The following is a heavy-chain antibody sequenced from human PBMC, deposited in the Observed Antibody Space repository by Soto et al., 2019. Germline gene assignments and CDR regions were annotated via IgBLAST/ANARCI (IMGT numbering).Heavy chain of an antibody. V-gene: IGHV1-69*13. CDR1: GGTFSSYA. J-gene: IGHJ4*02. CDR3: AIGERIVVVITWAIDY. CDR2: IIPIFGTA. Sequence: GASVKVSCKASGGTFSSYAISWVRQAPGQGLEWMGGIIPIFGTANYAQKFQGRVTITADESTSTAYMELSSLRSEDTAVYYCAIGERIVVVITWAIDYWGQGTLVTVSS. D-gene: IGHD3-22*01.